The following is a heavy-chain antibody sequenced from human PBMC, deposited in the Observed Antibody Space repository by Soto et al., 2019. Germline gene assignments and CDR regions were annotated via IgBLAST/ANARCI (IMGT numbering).Heavy chain of an antibody. CDR1: GGSFSGYY. V-gene: IGHV4-34*01. CDR3: ARGRTDNYYYYYMDV. Sequence: SETLSLTCAVYGGSFSGYYWSWIRQPPGKGLEWIGEINHSGSTNYNPSLKSRVTISVDTSKNQFSLKLSSVTAADTAVYYCARGRTDNYYYYYMDVWGKGTTVTVSS. J-gene: IGHJ6*03. CDR2: INHSGST. D-gene: IGHD2-15*01.